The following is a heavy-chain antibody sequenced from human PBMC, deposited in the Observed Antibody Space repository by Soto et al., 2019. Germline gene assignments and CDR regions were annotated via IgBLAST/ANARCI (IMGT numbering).Heavy chain of an antibody. V-gene: IGHV6-1*01. D-gene: IGHD3-3*01. J-gene: IGHJ5*01. CDR2: TYYRSKWYN. CDR1: RDSVSSNSAS. CDR3: ARGYYDSWSGYFKWFDS. Sequence: SQTLSLTCVISRDSVSSNSASWNWIRQSLSRGLEWLGRTYYRSKWYNDFAVSVRRRITINPDTSKNQFSLQLNSVTPDDTAVYYCARGYYDSWSGYFKWFDSWGQGILVTVSS.